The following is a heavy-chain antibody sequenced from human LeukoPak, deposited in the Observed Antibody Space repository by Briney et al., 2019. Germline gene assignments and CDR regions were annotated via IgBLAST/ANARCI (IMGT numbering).Heavy chain of an antibody. V-gene: IGHV4-4*07. Sequence: SETLCLTCTVSGGSISDHYWRWIRQPSGNGLELSGRIYSSGSANYSPSLKSRVSMSVDTSNNYFSLNLTSVTAADTALYFCARDVRYASGWSTPESWGQGILVTVSS. CDR2: IYSSGSA. CDR3: ARDVRYASGWSTPES. J-gene: IGHJ5*02. CDR1: GGSISDHY. D-gene: IGHD6-19*01.